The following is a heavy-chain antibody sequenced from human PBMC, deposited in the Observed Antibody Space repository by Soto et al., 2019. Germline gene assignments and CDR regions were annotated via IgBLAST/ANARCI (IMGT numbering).Heavy chain of an antibody. CDR2: IYYSGST. CDR3: VIVGMTAPQPPDLDL. J-gene: IGHJ2*01. Sequence: QLQLQESGPGLVKPSQTLSLTCTVSVESLDGSDFYWSWIRKPPGEGLQWIGHIYYSGSTYYNSSLKSRLTISVGTSKFEFYLSLTSVTAAETAVYYCVIVGMTAPQPPDLDLCCSGTLMTVSS. D-gene: IGHD2-21*02. CDR1: VESLDGSDFY. V-gene: IGHV4-30-4*01.